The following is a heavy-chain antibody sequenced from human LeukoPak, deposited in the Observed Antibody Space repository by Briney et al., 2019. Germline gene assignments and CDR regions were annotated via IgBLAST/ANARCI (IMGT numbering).Heavy chain of an antibody. CDR3: ARKKITMIVVVITTAMSPYGMDV. CDR1: GFTFSSYA. D-gene: IGHD3-22*01. CDR2: ISYDGSNK. Sequence: GGSLRLSCAASGFTFSSYAMHWVRQAPGKGLEWVAVISYDGSNKYYADSVKGRFTISRDNSKNTLYLQMNSLRAEDTAVYYCARKKITMIVVVITTAMSPYGMDVWGQGTTVTVSS. J-gene: IGHJ6*02. V-gene: IGHV3-30-3*01.